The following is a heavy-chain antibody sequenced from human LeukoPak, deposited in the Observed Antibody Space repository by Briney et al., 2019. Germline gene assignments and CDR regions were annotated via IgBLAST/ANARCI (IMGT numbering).Heavy chain of an antibody. J-gene: IGHJ4*02. Sequence: GGSLRLSCAASGFTFSSYSMNWVRQAPGQGLEWVSSISSSSSYIYYADSVKGRFTISRDNAKNSLYLQMNSLRAEDTAVYYCARRVNNYFDYWGQGTLVTVSS. D-gene: IGHD2-21*01. V-gene: IGHV3-21*01. CDR3: ARRVNNYFDY. CDR2: ISSSSSYI. CDR1: GFTFSSYS.